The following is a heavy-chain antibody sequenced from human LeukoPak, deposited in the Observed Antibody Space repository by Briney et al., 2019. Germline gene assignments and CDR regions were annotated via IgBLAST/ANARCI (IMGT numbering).Heavy chain of an antibody. J-gene: IGHJ4*02. V-gene: IGHV2-5*01. D-gene: IGHD4-11*01. CDR2: IYWNDDK. CDR1: GFSLRSSGVG. CDR3: ARRVDYDNYHQNYFDY. Sequence: VSGSTLVKPTQTLTLTCTFSGFSLRSSGVGVGWIRRPQRKALVWLAIIYWNDDKRYTPSLKSRLTISKDTSKNQVVLTMTNMDPVDTATYYCARRVDYDNYHQNYFDYWGQGTLVTLST.